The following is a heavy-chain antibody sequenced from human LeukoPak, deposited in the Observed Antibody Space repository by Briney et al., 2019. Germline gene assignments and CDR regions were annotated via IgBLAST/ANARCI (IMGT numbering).Heavy chain of an antibody. CDR3: GRLDWGSIDY. J-gene: IGHJ4*02. D-gene: IGHD3-9*01. V-gene: IGHV3-7*01. CDR2: INPYGSDT. CDR1: GFTFSNFW. Sequence: GGSLRLSCVASGFTFSNFWMTWVRQAPGEGLEWVAKINPYGSDTYSVDSMKGRFTISRDNANNLLYLQVNSLRAEDTAVYYCGRLDWGSIDYWGQGTLVTVSS.